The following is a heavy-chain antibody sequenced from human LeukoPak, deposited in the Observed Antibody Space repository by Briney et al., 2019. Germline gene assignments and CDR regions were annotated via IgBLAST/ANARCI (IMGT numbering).Heavy chain of an antibody. Sequence: GGSLRLSCAASGFTFSSVAMNWVRQAPGKGLEWVSTISGGGGSTYYADSVKGRFTISRDNSKNTLYLQVNSLRAEDTAVYYCAKGGKWDVTPFDYWGQGTLVTVSS. V-gene: IGHV3-23*01. CDR1: GFTFSSVA. CDR3: AKGGKWDVTPFDY. CDR2: ISGGGGST. D-gene: IGHD1-26*01. J-gene: IGHJ4*02.